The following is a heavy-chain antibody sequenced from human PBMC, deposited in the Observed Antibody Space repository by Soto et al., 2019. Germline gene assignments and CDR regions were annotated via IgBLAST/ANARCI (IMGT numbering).Heavy chain of an antibody. CDR3: ARREATDGVLDF. CDR1: GFTFSIYL. J-gene: IGHJ4*02. CDR2: INVDGSAT. Sequence: GGSRRLSCAASGFTFSIYLMHWVRQAPGKGLVWVSRINVDGSATNYADSVKGRFTISRDNAKNTLHLQMNSLRAEDTALYYCARREATDGVLDFWGQGTLVTVSS. V-gene: IGHV3-74*01. D-gene: IGHD1-26*01.